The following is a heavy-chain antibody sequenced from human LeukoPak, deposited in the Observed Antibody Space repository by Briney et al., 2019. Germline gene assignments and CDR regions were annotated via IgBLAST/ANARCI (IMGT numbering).Heavy chain of an antibody. V-gene: IGHV4-39*01. CDR3: ARRGYCSSTSCYEYWFDP. Sequence: NPSEALSLTCTVSGGSISSSSYYWGWIRQPPGKGLEWIGIIYYSGSTYYNPSLKSRLTISVDTSKNQFSLKPSSVTATDTAVYYCARRGYCSSTSCYEYWFDPWGQGTLVTVSS. CDR1: GGSISSSSYY. CDR2: IYYSGST. D-gene: IGHD2-2*01. J-gene: IGHJ5*02.